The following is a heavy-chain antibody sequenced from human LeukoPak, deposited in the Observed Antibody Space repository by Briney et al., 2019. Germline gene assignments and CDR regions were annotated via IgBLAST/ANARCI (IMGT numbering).Heavy chain of an antibody. CDR2: IYYSGST. CDR1: GFTFSSYS. D-gene: IGHD5-12*01. Sequence: GSLRLSCAASGFTFSSYSMNWIRQPPGKGLEWIGSIYYSGSTYYNPSLKSRVTISVDTSKNQFSLKLSSVTAADTAVYYCARHTADSGYDSGATRRGFDYWGQGTLVTVSS. J-gene: IGHJ4*02. V-gene: IGHV4-39*01. CDR3: ARHTADSGYDSGATRRGFDY.